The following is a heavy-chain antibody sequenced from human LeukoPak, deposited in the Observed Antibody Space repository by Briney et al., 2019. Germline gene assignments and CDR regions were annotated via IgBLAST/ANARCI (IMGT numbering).Heavy chain of an antibody. CDR3: AREDRQIS. CDR2: INHSGST. J-gene: IGHJ5*02. CDR1: GGSFSGYY. V-gene: IGHV4-34*01. Sequence: SETLSLTCAVYGGSFSGYYWSWIRQPPGKGLEWIGEINHSGSTNYNPPLKSRVTISVDTSKNQFSLKLSSVTAADTAVYYCAREDRQISWGQGTLVTVSS.